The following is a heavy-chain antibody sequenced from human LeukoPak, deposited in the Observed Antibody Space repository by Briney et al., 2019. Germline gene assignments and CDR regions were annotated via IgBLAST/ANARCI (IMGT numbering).Heavy chain of an antibody. D-gene: IGHD4-17*01. CDR2: FDPEDVET. V-gene: IGHV1-24*01. Sequence: ASVKVSCKVSGYTLTELSMHWVRQAPGKGLAWIGGFDPEDVETIYAQKFQGRVTMTEDTSTDTAYMELSSLRSEDTAVYYCALATVTTLYYYGMDVWGQGTTVTVSS. J-gene: IGHJ6*02. CDR3: ALATVTTLYYYGMDV. CDR1: GYTLTELS.